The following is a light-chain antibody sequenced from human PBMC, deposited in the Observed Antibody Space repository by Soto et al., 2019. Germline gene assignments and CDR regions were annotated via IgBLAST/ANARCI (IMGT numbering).Light chain of an antibody. V-gene: IGLV2-14*01. CDR2: EVS. CDR3: SSYTSSSTWV. CDR1: SSDVGAYNY. J-gene: IGLJ3*02. Sequence: QSALTQPASVSGSPGQSITISCTGTSSDVGAYNYVSWYQQHPGKAPKLMIYEVSNRTSVVSDRFSGSRSGNTASLTISGLQAEDESDYDCSSYTSSSTWVFGGGTKLTVL.